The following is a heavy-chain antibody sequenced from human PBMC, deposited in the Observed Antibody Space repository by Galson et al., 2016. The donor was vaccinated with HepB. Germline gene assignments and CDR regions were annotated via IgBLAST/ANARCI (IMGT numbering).Heavy chain of an antibody. J-gene: IGHJ4*02. D-gene: IGHD4-17*01. Sequence: PALVKPTQTLTLTCTISGFSLSTSGMCVSWIRQPPGKALEWLALIDWDDDKYYTTSLKTRLTISKDTSKNQVVLTMTNMDPVDTATYYCARSLVTTLMENYFDYWGQGTLVTVSS. V-gene: IGHV2-70*01. CDR3: ARSLVTTLMENYFDY. CDR2: IDWDDDK. CDR1: GFSLSTSGMC.